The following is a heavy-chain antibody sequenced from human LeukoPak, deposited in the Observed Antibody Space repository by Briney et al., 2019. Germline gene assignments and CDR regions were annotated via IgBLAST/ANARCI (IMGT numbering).Heavy chain of an antibody. CDR1: GGSISSYY. CDR3: ARGGGYSGYDFGY. J-gene: IGHJ4*02. D-gene: IGHD5-12*01. V-gene: IGHV4-59*01. CDR2: IYYSGST. Sequence: SETLSLTCTVSGGSISSYYWSWIRQPPGKGLEWIGYIYYSGSTNYNPSLKSRVTISVDTSKNQFSLNLSSVTAADTAVYYCARGGGYSGYDFGYWGQGALVTVSS.